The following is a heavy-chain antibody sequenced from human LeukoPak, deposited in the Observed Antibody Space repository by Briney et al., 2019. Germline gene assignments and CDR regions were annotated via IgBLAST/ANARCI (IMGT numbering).Heavy chain of an antibody. D-gene: IGHD3-22*01. V-gene: IGHV1-69*06. CDR1: GGTFSKYA. CDR2: IIPIFGTA. CDR3: ARDGAYYYDSSGSRYFQH. J-gene: IGHJ1*01. Sequence: SVKVSCKASGGTFSKYAINWVRQAPGQGLEWMGRIIPIFGTANYAQKFQGRVTITADKSTSTAYMELSSLRSEDTAVYYCARDGAYYYDSSGSRYFQHWGQGTLVTVSS.